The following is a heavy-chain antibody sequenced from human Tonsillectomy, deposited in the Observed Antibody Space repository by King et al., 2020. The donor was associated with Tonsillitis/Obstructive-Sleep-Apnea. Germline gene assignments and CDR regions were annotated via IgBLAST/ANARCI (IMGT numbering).Heavy chain of an antibody. Sequence: QLQESGPGLVKPSQTLSLTCTVSGVSISSGGYYWSWIRLHPGKGLEWIGYISYSGSTYYNPSLKSRVNISVDTSKNEFSLKLSSVTAADTAVYYCARDFNSAGKGAYFDLWGRGTLVTVSS. CDR2: ISYSGST. V-gene: IGHV4-31*03. J-gene: IGHJ2*01. D-gene: IGHD1-1*01. CDR3: ARDFNSAGKGAYFDL. CDR1: GVSISSGGYY.